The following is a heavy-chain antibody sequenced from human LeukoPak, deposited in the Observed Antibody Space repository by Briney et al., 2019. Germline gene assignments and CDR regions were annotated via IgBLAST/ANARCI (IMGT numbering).Heavy chain of an antibody. D-gene: IGHD6-6*01. CDR3: ARYRSSSWFDY. CDR2: SRNKANSYTT. V-gene: IGHV3-72*01. Sequence: GGSLRLSCAASGFTFSDHYIDWVRQAPGKGLEWVGRSRNKANSYTTEYAASVKGRFTISRDDSKNSLYLQMNSLKTEDTALYYCARYRSSSWFDYWGQGTLVTVSS. CDR1: GFTFSDHY. J-gene: IGHJ4*02.